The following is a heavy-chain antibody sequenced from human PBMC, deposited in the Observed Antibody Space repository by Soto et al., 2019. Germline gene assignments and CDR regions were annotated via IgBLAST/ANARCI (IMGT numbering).Heavy chain of an antibody. Sequence: SETLSLTCTVSGGSISSSSYYWGWIRQPPGEVLGWIGSIYYSGSTYHNPSLKSRVTIYVHTSKNQFSLKLSSVTAADTAVYYCARHRVKDIVVVPAAIPGWFDPWGQGTLVTVSS. CDR3: ARHRVKDIVVVPAAIPGWFDP. CDR2: IYYSGST. CDR1: GGSISSSSYY. J-gene: IGHJ5*02. V-gene: IGHV4-39*01. D-gene: IGHD2-2*02.